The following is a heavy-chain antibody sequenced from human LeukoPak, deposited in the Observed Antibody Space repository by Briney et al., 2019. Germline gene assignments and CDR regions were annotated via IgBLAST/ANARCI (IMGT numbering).Heavy chain of an antibody. V-gene: IGHV4-31*03. CDR2: IYYSGST. D-gene: IGHD3-22*01. CDR1: GGSISSGGYY. CDR3: AGDGGYYYDSSGNEVYFQH. J-gene: IGHJ1*01. Sequence: SETLSLTCTVSGGSISSGGYYWSWIRQHPGQGLEWIGNIYYSGSTYYNPSLKSRATISVDTSKNHFSLRLSSVTAADTAVYYCAGDGGYYYDSSGNEVYFQHWGQGTLVTVSS.